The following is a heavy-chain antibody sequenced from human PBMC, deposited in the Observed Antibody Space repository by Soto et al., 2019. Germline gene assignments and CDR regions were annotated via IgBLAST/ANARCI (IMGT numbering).Heavy chain of an antibody. CDR2: IWYDGSNK. CDR3: ARAGGLGWFDP. Sequence: QVQLVESGGGVVQPGRSLRLSCAASGFTFSSYGMHWVRQAPGKGLEWVAVIWYDGSNKYYADSVKGRFTISRDNSKKTLYLQMNSLRAEDTAVYYCARAGGLGWFDPWGQGTLVTVSS. V-gene: IGHV3-33*01. D-gene: IGHD3-10*01. CDR1: GFTFSSYG. J-gene: IGHJ5*02.